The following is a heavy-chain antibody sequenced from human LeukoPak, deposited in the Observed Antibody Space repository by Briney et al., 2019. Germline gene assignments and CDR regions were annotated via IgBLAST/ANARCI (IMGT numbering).Heavy chain of an antibody. J-gene: IGHJ4*02. D-gene: IGHD6-19*01. Sequence: QPGGSLRLSCAASGFTFRSYMMNWVRQAPGKGLEWVSFISSSSGTVYYADSVKGRFTISRDNAKNSLYLQMNSLRHEDTALYYCARDYAGGWHHFDSWGQGALVTFSS. CDR3: ARDYAGGWHHFDS. CDR2: ISSSSGTV. V-gene: IGHV3-48*02. CDR1: GFTFRSYM.